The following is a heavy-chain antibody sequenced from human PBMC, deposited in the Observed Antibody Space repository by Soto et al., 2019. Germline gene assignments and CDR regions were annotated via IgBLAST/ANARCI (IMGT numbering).Heavy chain of an antibody. Sequence: QVHLVQSGAEVKKPGASVRVSCKASGYTFSNYGISWVRQAPGQGLEWMGWISAYSGKTNYAQSLQVRVTMTTDTSTNTAYMELRSLTSDDTAVYYCARTGELRLDSWGQGTLSPSPQ. CDR3: ARTGELRLDS. J-gene: IGHJ4*02. D-gene: IGHD1-7*01. CDR1: GYTFSNYG. CDR2: ISAYSGKT. V-gene: IGHV1-18*01.